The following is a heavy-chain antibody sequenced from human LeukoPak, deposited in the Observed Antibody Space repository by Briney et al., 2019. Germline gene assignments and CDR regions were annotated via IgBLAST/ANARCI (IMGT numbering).Heavy chain of an antibody. CDR3: ARASAVAGTRDY. CDR2: IKSDGSDK. V-gene: IGHV3-7*01. Sequence: GGSLRLSCAASGFTFSSYWMSWVRQAPGKGLGWVANIKSDGSDKYYVDSVKGRFTISRDNAKNSLYLQMNSLRAEDTAIYYCARASAVAGTRDYWGQGTLVTVSS. D-gene: IGHD6-19*01. CDR1: GFTFSSYW. J-gene: IGHJ4*02.